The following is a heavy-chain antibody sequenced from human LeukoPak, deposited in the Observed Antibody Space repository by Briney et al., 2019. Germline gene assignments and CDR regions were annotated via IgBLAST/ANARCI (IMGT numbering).Heavy chain of an antibody. CDR2: IYYSGST. D-gene: IGHD1-26*01. J-gene: IGHJ4*02. V-gene: IGHV4-31*03. CDR3: ARALRSGSYHFDY. CDR1: GGSISSGGYY. Sequence: SETLSLTCTASGGSISSGGYYWSWIRQHPGKGLEWIGYIYYSGSTYYNPSLKSRVTISVDTSKNQFSLKLSSVTAADTAVYYCARALRSGSYHFDYWGQGTLVTVSS.